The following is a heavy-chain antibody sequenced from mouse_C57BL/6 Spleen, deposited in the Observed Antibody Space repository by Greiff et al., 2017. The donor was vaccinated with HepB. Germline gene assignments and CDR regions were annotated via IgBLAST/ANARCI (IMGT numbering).Heavy chain of an antibody. Sequence: EVMLVESGGGLVKPGGSLKLSCAASGFTFSDYGMHWVRQAPEKGLEWVAYISSGSSTIYYVDTVKGRFTISRDNAKNTLFLQMTSLRSEDTAMYYCAREYYYYGSSYPHFDYWGQGTTLTVSS. CDR2: ISSGSSTI. D-gene: IGHD1-1*01. J-gene: IGHJ2*01. V-gene: IGHV5-17*01. CDR1: GFTFSDYG. CDR3: AREYYYYGSSYPHFDY.